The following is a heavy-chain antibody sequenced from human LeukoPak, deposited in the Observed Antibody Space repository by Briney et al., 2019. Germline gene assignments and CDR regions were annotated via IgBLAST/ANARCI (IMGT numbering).Heavy chain of an antibody. J-gene: IGHJ4*02. V-gene: IGHV1-69*05. Sequence: ASVKVSCKASGYTFTSYYMHWVRQAPGQGLEWMGGIIPIFGTANYAQKFQGRVTITTDESTSTAYMELSSLRSEDTAVYYCASTLYDSSGYYYDYWGQGTLVTVSS. CDR1: GYTFTSYY. CDR2: IIPIFGTA. D-gene: IGHD3-22*01. CDR3: ASTLYDSSGYYYDY.